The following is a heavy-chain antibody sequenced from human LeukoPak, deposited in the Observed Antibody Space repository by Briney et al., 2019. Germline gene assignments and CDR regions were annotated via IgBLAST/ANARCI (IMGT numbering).Heavy chain of an antibody. CDR3: ARGGVGATTYDY. D-gene: IGHD1-26*01. V-gene: IGHV4-39*07. J-gene: IGHJ4*02. CDR2: ISYSGST. CDR1: GGSISSTSYY. Sequence: SETLSLTCTVSGGSISSTSYYWGWIRQPPGKGLEWIGSISYSGSTYYNPSLKSRVTISVDTSKNQFSLKLSSVTAADTAVYYCARGGVGATTYDYWGQGTLVTVSS.